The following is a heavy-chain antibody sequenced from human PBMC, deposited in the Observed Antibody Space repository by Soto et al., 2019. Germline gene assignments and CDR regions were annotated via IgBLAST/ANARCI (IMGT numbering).Heavy chain of an antibody. D-gene: IGHD1-1*01. CDR2: VFYRGGT. CDR3: ARVQLVEQVIDY. Sequence: SETLSLTCSVADDSISSYYWSWIRQPPGKGLQWIGYVFYRGGTAYNPSLKSRVTISLAMSKKQFSLNLNSVTAADTAAYFCARVQLVEQVIDYWGQGTLVTVSS. V-gene: IGHV4-59*01. J-gene: IGHJ4*02. CDR1: DDSISSYY.